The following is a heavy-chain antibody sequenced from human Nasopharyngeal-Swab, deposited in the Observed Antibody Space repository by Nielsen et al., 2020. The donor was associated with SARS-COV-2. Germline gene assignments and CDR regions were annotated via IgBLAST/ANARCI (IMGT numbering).Heavy chain of an antibody. Sequence: GSSLKISCAASGFTFSSYAMRWVRQAPGKGLEWVSAISGSGGSTYYADSVKGRFTISRDNSKNTLYLQMNSLRAEDTAVYYCAKGPAAFDYWGQGTLVTVSS. CDR1: GFTFSSYA. J-gene: IGHJ4*02. CDR2: ISGSGGST. V-gene: IGHV3-23*01. D-gene: IGHD2-2*01. CDR3: AKGPAAFDY.